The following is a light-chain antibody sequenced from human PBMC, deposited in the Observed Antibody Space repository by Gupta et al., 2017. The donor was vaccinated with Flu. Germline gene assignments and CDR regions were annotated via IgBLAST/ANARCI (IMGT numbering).Light chain of an antibody. CDR1: QDISDL. CDR3: QQTNSFPRT. Sequence: PSSVSASVGDRVTITCRASQDISDLLAWYQQKPGKAPNLLIYAASTLHSGVPSRFSGSGSGTDFTLTISSLQPEDFASYYCQQTNSFPRTFGPGTKVDIK. V-gene: IGKV1-12*01. CDR2: AAS. J-gene: IGKJ3*01.